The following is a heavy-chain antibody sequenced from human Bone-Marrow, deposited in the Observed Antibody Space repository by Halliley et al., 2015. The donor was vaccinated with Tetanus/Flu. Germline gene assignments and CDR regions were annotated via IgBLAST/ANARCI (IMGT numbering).Heavy chain of an antibody. CDR3: ARGLGMDV. CDR1: GGSISSSSYY. V-gene: IGHV4-39*01. J-gene: IGHJ6*02. Sequence: TLSLTCTVSGGSISSSSYYWGWIRQPPGKGLEWIGGIYDSGRTYYNPSLKSRVTISVDTSKNQFSLKLSSVTAADTAVYYCARGLGMDVWGQGTTVTVSS. CDR2: IYDSGRT. D-gene: IGHD3-16*01.